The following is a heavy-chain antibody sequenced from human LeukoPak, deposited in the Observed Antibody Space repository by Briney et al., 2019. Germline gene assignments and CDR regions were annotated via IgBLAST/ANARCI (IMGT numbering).Heavy chain of an antibody. V-gene: IGHV3-11*01. CDR3: AIVVEVIDY. J-gene: IGHJ4*02. Sequence: RGSPRLSCAASGFTFSDCNMSWIRQAPGEGVEWVSDISSTGNTIYYADSVKGRFTITRDNAKNSLYLQMNSLRAEDTAVYYCAIVVEVIDYWGQGTLVTVSS. CDR1: GFTFSDCN. D-gene: IGHD2-2*01. CDR2: ISSTGNTI.